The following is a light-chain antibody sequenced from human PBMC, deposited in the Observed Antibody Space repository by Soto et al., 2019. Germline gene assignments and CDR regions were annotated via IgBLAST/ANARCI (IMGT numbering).Light chain of an antibody. CDR1: QNIRSY. CDR3: QHRDNWPPGAT. Sequence: EIVLTQSPATLSMSSEERATLSCRASQNIRSYLAWYQQKPGQAPRLLISDATNRATGIPARFSGSGSGTDFTLTISTLEPEDSAVYYCQHRDNWPPGATFGGGTKVEIK. J-gene: IGKJ4*01. V-gene: IGKV3-11*01. CDR2: DAT.